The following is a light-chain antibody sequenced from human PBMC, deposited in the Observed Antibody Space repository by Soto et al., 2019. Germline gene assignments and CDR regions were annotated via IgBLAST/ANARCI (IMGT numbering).Light chain of an antibody. J-gene: IGLJ2*01. CDR3: LLSYNAARV. CDR2: DTS. Sequence: QTVVTQEPSLTVSPGGTVTLTCGSRTGAVTSNHHPYWFQQKAGQAPRTLIYDTSNKHSWTPARFSGSLLGDKAALTLSGAQPEDEAQYYCLLSYNAARVFGGGTKLTVL. V-gene: IGLV7-46*01. CDR1: TGAVTSNHH.